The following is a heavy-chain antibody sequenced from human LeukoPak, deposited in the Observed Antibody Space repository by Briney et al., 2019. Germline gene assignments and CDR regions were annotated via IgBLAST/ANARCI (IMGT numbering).Heavy chain of an antibody. Sequence: GASVKVSCKASTYTFTDNSIHWVRQAPGQGPQWMGWINPNSGDTHYARNFQDRVTMTRDTSVSTAYMELTSLRSDDTAMYYCARENSVGSGSYIVDSWGQGTLVTVSS. J-gene: IGHJ4*02. CDR3: ARENSVGSGSYIVDS. CDR2: INPNSGDT. D-gene: IGHD3-10*01. CDR1: TYTFTDNS. V-gene: IGHV1-2*02.